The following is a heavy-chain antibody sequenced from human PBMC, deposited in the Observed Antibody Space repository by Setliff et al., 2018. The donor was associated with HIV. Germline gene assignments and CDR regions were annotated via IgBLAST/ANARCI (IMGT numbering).Heavy chain of an antibody. V-gene: IGHV4-39*07. Sequence: KPSETLSLTCTVSGGSISNSNYFWDWIRQPPGKGLEWIGSMYHSGTAFHNPSLKSRVTISVDTSKNQFSLKLSSVTAADTAVYYCARGGIIDTAMAIDYWGQGTLVTVSS. CDR3: ARGGIIDTAMAIDY. J-gene: IGHJ4*02. D-gene: IGHD5-18*01. CDR2: MYHSGTA. CDR1: GGSISNSNYF.